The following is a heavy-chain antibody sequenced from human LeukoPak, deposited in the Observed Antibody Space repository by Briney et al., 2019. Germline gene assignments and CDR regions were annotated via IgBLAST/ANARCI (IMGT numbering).Heavy chain of an antibody. Sequence: ASVKISCKASGYTFTRFCMYWVRQAPGQGPEWMGRIKDSGGATDYAQKFQARVTMTSDTSTNTVYMEMSNLRSDDTAVYYCAREGAPSQFPASEYLQPWGQGTLVIVSA. J-gene: IGHJ1*01. CDR3: AREGAPSQFPASEYLQP. V-gene: IGHV1-46*01. D-gene: IGHD2-2*01. CDR1: GYTFTRFC. CDR2: IKDSGGAT.